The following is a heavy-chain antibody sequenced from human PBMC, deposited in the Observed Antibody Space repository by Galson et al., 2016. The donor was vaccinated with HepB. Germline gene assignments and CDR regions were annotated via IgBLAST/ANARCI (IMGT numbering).Heavy chain of an antibody. CDR3: ARDGGGSSGYYLDY. J-gene: IGHJ4*02. V-gene: IGHV3-33*01. CDR1: GFTFSSYG. D-gene: IGHD3-22*01. Sequence: SLRLSCAASGFTFSSYGMHWVRQAPGKGLEWVAVIWYDGSNKYYADSVKGRFTIFRDNSKNTLYLQMNSLRAEDTAVYYCARDGGGSSGYYLDYWGQGTLVTFSS. CDR2: IWYDGSNK.